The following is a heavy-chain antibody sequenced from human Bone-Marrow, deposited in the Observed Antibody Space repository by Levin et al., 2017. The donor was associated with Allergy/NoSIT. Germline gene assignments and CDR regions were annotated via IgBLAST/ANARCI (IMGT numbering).Heavy chain of an antibody. CDR3: ASGYSNSLDS. V-gene: IGHV3-30*03. Sequence: GESLKISCAASGFTFRTYGMHWVRQAPGKGLEWVAVISYDGTNEFYADSVKGRFTISRDNSKNTLYLQMNSLRTEDTAVYYCASGYSNSLDSWGQGTLVTVSS. J-gene: IGHJ4*02. CDR2: ISYDGTNE. D-gene: IGHD4-11*01. CDR1: GFTFRTYG.